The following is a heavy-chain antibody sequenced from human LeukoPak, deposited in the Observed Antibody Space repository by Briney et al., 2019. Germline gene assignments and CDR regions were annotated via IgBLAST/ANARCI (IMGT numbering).Heavy chain of an antibody. V-gene: IGHV3-30-3*01. CDR2: ISYDGSNK. CDR1: GFSFSSYA. J-gene: IGHJ4*02. CDR3: ARIPGAVVVSPPFFDY. D-gene: IGHD3-22*01. Sequence: GGSPRLSCAASGFSFSSYAMHWVRQAPGKGLEWVAVISYDGSNKYYADSVKGRFTISRGNSKNTLSLQMNSLRAEDTAVYYCARIPGAVVVSPPFFDYWGQGILVTVST.